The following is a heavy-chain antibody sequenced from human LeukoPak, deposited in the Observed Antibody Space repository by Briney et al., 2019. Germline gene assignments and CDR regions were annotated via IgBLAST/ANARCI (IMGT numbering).Heavy chain of an antibody. Sequence: ASVKVSCKASGYTFTSYGISWVGQSPGQGLEWMGWISAYNGNTTYAQKLQGRVTMTTDTSTSTAYMELRSLRSDDTAVYYCARGHSGSYYFGFDYWGQGTLVTVSS. D-gene: IGHD1-26*01. CDR2: ISAYNGNT. CDR3: ARGHSGSYYFGFDY. J-gene: IGHJ4*02. V-gene: IGHV1-18*01. CDR1: GYTFTSYG.